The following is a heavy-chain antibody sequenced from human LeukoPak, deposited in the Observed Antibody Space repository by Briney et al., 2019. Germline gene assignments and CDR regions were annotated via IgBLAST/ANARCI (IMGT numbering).Heavy chain of an antibody. J-gene: IGHJ4*02. CDR2: INWNGGST. CDR3: AKGNWAYYYDSSGYYYVLPFDY. V-gene: IGHV3-20*04. CDR1: GFTFDDYG. D-gene: IGHD3-22*01. Sequence: GGSLRLSCAASGFTFDDYGMSWVRQAPGKGLEWVSGINWNGGSTGYADSVKGRFTISRDNSKNTLYLQMNSLRAEDTAVYYCAKGNWAYYYDSSGYYYVLPFDYWGQGTLVTVSS.